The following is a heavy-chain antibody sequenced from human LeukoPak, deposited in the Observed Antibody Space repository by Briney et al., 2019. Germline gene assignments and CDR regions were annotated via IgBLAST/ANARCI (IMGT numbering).Heavy chain of an antibody. Sequence: SETLSLTCTVSGGSISSYYWSWIRQPPGKGLEWIGYIYYSGSTNYNPSLKSRVTISVDTSKNQFSLKLSSVTAADTAVYYCARIAVAGTDFYYWGQGTLVTVSS. D-gene: IGHD6-19*01. CDR1: GGSISSYY. J-gene: IGHJ4*02. V-gene: IGHV4-59*01. CDR2: IYYSGST. CDR3: ARIAVAGTDFYY.